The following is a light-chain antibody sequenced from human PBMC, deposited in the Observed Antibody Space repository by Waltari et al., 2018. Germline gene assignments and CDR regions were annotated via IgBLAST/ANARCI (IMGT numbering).Light chain of an antibody. CDR1: QSISTN. Sequence: EIVMTQSPATLSMSPGERATLSCRASQSISTNLSWYQQRPGQAPRLLIYDTSTRATGIPVKCSGSGSGTEFTLTISDLQPEDFAVYYCQQYNNWPPLYTFGQGTKLDIK. CDR2: DTS. CDR3: QQYNNWPPLYT. V-gene: IGKV3-15*01. J-gene: IGKJ2*01.